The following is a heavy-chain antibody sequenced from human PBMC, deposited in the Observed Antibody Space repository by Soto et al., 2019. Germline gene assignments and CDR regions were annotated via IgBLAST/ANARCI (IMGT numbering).Heavy chain of an antibody. CDR3: ATTPDHIYDYVWGSYRCRFDY. J-gene: IGHJ4*02. V-gene: IGHV1-24*01. D-gene: IGHD3-16*02. CDR1: GYTLTELS. CDR2: FDPEDGET. Sequence: PSASVKVSCKVSGYTLTELSMHWVRQAPGKGLEWMGGFDPEDGETIYAQKFQGRVTMTEDTSTDTAYMELSSLRSEDTAVYYCATTPDHIYDYVWGSYRCRFDYWGQGTLVTVSS.